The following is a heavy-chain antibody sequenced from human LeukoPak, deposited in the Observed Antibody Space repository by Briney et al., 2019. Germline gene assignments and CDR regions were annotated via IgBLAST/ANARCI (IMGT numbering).Heavy chain of an antibody. CDR2: IIPILGIA. Sequence: GASVKVSCKASGGTFSSYAISWVRQAPGQGLEWMGRIIPILGIANYAQKFQGRVTITADKPTSTAYMELSSLRSEDTAVYYCAATGGQGDAFDIWGQGTMVTVSS. V-gene: IGHV1-69*04. CDR3: AATGGQGDAFDI. J-gene: IGHJ3*02. D-gene: IGHD3-10*01. CDR1: GGTFSSYA.